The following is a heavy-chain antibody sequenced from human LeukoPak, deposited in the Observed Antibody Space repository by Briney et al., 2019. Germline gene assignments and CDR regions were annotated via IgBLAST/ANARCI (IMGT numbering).Heavy chain of an antibody. CDR3: VKEDSYYYDTSGYYPRNYYFDY. J-gene: IGHJ4*02. CDR1: GFSFTSFS. V-gene: IGHV3-64D*06. CDR2: ISTNGDDT. D-gene: IGHD3-22*01. Sequence: PGGSLRLSCSASGFSFTSFSMHWVRQAPGQGLEYVLGISTNGDDTYFADSVKGRFAISRDNSKNTLYLQMSSLRADDTAMYYCVKEDSYYYDTSGYYPRNYYFDYWGQGTLVTVSS.